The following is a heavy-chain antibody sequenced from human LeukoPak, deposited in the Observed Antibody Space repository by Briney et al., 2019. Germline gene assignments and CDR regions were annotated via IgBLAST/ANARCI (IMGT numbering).Heavy chain of an antibody. J-gene: IGHJ4*02. Sequence: GGSLRLSCAASGFTFSTYDMHWVRQAPGKGLEWVAFIRSDGNYNYYADSVKGRFTISRDNSKNTLYLQMNSLRAEDTAVYYCARDPRPYCSGGSCYSPVPYWGQGTLVTVSS. CDR2: IRSDGNYN. CDR3: ARDPRPYCSGGSCYSPVPY. D-gene: IGHD2-15*01. V-gene: IGHV3-30*02. CDR1: GFTFSTYD.